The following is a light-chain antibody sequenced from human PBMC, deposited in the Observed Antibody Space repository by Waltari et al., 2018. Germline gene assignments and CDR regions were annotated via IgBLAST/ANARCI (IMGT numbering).Light chain of an antibody. V-gene: IGLV2-23*02. CDR3: CSYAGSSTVV. CDR2: DVS. J-gene: IGLJ2*01. Sequence: QSALTQPASVSGSPGQSITISCTGTSSDVGGYNYVSWYQQHPGKAPKLMIYDVSKRPSGVSNRFSGSKSGKTASLTISGLQAEDEADYYCCSYAGSSTVVFGGGTKLTVL. CDR1: SSDVGGYNY.